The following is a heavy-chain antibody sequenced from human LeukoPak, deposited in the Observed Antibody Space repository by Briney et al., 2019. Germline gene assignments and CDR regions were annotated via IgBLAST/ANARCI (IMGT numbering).Heavy chain of an antibody. CDR2: ISSSSSTI. Sequence: GGSLRLSCAASGLTFNRYSMNWVRQAPGKGLEWVSYISSSSSTIYYADSVKGRFTISRDNAKNSLYLQMNSLRDEDTAVYYCARDPQTIVGATNHFDYWGQGTLVTVSP. J-gene: IGHJ4*02. CDR1: GLTFNRYS. V-gene: IGHV3-48*02. D-gene: IGHD1-26*01. CDR3: ARDPQTIVGATNHFDY.